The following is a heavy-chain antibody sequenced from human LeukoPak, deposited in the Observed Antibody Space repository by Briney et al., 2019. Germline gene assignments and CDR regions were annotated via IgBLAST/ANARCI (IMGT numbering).Heavy chain of an antibody. V-gene: IGHV4-61*02. J-gene: IGHJ4*02. CDR2: IYTSGGA. CDR3: ARMTPLIRGITIIDY. D-gene: IGHD3-10*01. CDR1: GGSISSGSYY. Sequence: PSETLSLTCTVSGGSISSGSYYWSWIRQPAGKGLEWIGRIYTSGGADYNPSLKSRVTISVDTSKNQFSLRLRSVTAADTAVYYCARMTPLIRGITIIDYWGQGTLVTVSS.